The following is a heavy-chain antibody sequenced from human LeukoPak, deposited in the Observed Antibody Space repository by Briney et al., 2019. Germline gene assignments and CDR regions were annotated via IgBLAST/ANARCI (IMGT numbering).Heavy chain of an antibody. D-gene: IGHD4-17*01. CDR2: ISGSGGSI. J-gene: IGHJ4*02. Sequence: GGSLRLSCAASGFTFSSYAMSWVRQAPGKGLEWVSAISGSGGSIYYADSVKGRFTISRDNAKNSLYLQMNSLRAEDTAVYYCARDPPTVTPYYFDYWGQGTLVTVSS. CDR1: GFTFSSYA. V-gene: IGHV3-23*01. CDR3: ARDPPTVTPYYFDY.